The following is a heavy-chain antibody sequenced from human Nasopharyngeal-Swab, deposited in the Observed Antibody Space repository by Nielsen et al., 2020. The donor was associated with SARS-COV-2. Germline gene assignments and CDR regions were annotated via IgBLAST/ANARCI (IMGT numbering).Heavy chain of an antibody. CDR3: ATRSDY. Sequence: WVRQAPGQGLEWMGGFDPEDGETIYAQKFQGRVTMTEDTSTDTAYMELSSPRSEDTAVYYCATRSDYWGQGTLVTVSS. J-gene: IGHJ4*02. CDR2: FDPEDGET. V-gene: IGHV1-24*01.